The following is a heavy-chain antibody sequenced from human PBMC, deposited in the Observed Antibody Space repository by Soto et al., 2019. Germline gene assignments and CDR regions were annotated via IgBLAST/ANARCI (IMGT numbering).Heavy chain of an antibody. CDR3: TSTIFGVVIPGGYYYGMDV. CDR1: GLPFGDYA. D-gene: IGHD3-3*01. V-gene: IGHV3-49*03. Sequence: GGSLRLSCIASGLPFGDYAMSWFRQAPGKGLEWVGFIRSKVYGGTTEYAASVKGRFTISRDDSISIAYLQMNSLKTEDTAVYYCTSTIFGVVIPGGYYYGMDVWGQGTTVTVSS. CDR2: IRSKVYGGTT. J-gene: IGHJ6*02.